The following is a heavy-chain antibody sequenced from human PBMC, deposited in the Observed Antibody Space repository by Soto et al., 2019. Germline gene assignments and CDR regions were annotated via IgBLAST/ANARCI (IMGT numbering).Heavy chain of an antibody. CDR2: IDPDGTE. D-gene: IGHD3-16*01. CDR3: GRTMILGRGHCFDF. V-gene: IGHV2-70*04. CDR1: VFSLRGSGMH. J-gene: IGHJ4*02. Sequence: ESGPPLVNPTQTLTLTCAFSVFSLRGSGMHVSWLRQPPGKALEWPARIDPDGTEYYTTSLNTRLTIAKDSSKNQVLLTMTNVYTEDTATDYWGRTMILGRGHCFDFWGQGNLVTVSS.